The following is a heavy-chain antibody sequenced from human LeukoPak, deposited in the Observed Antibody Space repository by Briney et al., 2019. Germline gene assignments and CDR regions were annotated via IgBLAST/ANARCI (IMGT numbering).Heavy chain of an antibody. CDR1: GGSISSYY. V-gene: IGHV4-59*01. D-gene: IGHD3-22*01. J-gene: IGHJ4*02. Sequence: SETLSLTCTVSGGSISSYYWSWIRQPPGKGLEWIGYVYYSGSTNYNPSLKSRVTISVDTSKNQFSLKLSSVTTADTAVYYCASTYYYDTSAFLPFGYWGQGTLVTVSS. CDR2: VYYSGST. CDR3: ASTYYYDTSAFLPFGY.